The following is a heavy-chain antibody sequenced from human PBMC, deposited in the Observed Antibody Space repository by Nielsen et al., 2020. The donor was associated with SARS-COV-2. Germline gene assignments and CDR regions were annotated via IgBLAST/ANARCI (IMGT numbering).Heavy chain of an antibody. CDR1: GGSLSSRNYY. Sequence: GSLRLSCTVSGGSLSSRNYYWGWIRQPPGKGLEWIGTIYYSGSVSYNPSLRSRVTISVDTSKKHFSLKLTSVTAADTAVYFCARGDIAVVPAAMFRGDDAFDICGQGTRVRVSS. D-gene: IGHD2-2*01. J-gene: IGHJ3*02. CDR3: ARGDIAVVPAAMFRGDDAFDI. CDR2: IYYSGSV. V-gene: IGHV4-39*02.